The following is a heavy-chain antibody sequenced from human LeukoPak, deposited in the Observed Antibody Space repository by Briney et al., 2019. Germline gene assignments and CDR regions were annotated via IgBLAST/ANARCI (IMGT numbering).Heavy chain of an antibody. Sequence: MPSETLSLTCTVSGGSISSYYWSWIRQPPGKGLEWIGYIYYSGSTNYNPSLKSRVTMSLDTSKNQFSLKLSSVTAADTAVYYCAREAGVRGARGFDFWGQGTLVTVSS. J-gene: IGHJ4*02. CDR1: GGSISSYY. CDR2: IYYSGST. D-gene: IGHD3-10*01. V-gene: IGHV4-59*12. CDR3: AREAGVRGARGFDF.